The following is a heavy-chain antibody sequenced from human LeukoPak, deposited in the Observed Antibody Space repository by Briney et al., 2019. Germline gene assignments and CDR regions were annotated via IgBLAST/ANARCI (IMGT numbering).Heavy chain of an antibody. J-gene: IGHJ4*02. D-gene: IGHD6-6*01. Sequence: SETLSLTCTVSGGSISSYYWSWIRQPPGKGLEWIGYIYYSGSTNYNPSLKSRFTISVAPSKNQFSLKLSSVTAADTAVYYCARGSASYYFDYWGQGTLVTVSS. CDR1: GGSISSYY. CDR3: ARGSASYYFDY. V-gene: IGHV4-59*01. CDR2: IYYSGST.